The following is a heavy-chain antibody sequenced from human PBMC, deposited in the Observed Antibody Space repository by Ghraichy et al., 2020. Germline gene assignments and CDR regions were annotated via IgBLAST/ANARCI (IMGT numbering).Heavy chain of an antibody. J-gene: IGHJ3*02. V-gene: IGHV4-59*01. CDR1: GGSISSYY. D-gene: IGHD2-2*01. CDR3: ARDLTSNCSSIRCYAFDI. CDR2: IYDSGST. Sequence: SETLSLTCTVSGGSISSYYWSWIRQPPGKGLEWIGYIYDSGSTNYNPSLRSRVTMSVDTSKNQFSLKLSSVTAADTAVYYCARDLTSNCSSIRCYAFDIWGQGTMVTVSS.